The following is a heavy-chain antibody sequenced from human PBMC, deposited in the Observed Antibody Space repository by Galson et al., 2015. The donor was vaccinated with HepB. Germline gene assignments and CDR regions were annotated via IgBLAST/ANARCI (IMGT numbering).Heavy chain of an antibody. D-gene: IGHD3-22*01. Sequence: SLRLSCAASGFTFNNYGMHWVRQAPGRGLEWVAVISYDGNNKYYADSVKGRFSISRDNSRNTLYLQMNSLRAEDTAVYYCARDPSYDSSGYYLVWGQGTLVTVSS. CDR3: ARDPSYDSSGYYLV. V-gene: IGHV3-30*03. CDR1: GFTFNNYG. CDR2: ISYDGNNK. J-gene: IGHJ4*02.